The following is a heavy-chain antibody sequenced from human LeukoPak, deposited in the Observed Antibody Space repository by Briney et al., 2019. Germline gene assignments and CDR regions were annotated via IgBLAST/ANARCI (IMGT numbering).Heavy chain of an antibody. D-gene: IGHD4-11*01. V-gene: IGHV3-74*01. CDR2: INGDGSSI. Sequence: GGSLRLSCAASGFTFSNPWMHWVRQGPGKGLVWVSRINGDGSSISYADSVKGRFTISRDNAKNTLYLQMNSLRAEDTAVYFCARRYSNYVDYWGQGTLVTVSS. CDR1: GFTFSNPW. CDR3: ARRYSNYVDY. J-gene: IGHJ4*02.